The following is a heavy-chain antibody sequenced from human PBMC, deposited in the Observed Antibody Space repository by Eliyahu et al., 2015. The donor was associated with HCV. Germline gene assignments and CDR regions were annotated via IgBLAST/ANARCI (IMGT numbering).Heavy chain of an antibody. CDR3: GALYYDRVYDDFDM. V-gene: IGHV3-74*01. D-gene: IGHD3-22*01. CDR2: INGDGSST. CDR1: GFSFXNYW. Sequence: EVQLVESGGGLVQPGGSLXLSCAVSGFSFXNYWLEWVRQAPGEGLVWVSRINGDGSSTGYADSVTGRFTISRDNVKNTLYLQMNSLRVEDTAVYYCGALYYDRVYDDFDMWGQGTMVTVSS. J-gene: IGHJ3*02.